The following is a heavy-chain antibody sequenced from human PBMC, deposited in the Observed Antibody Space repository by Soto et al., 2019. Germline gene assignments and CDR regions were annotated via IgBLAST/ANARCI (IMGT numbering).Heavy chain of an antibody. J-gene: IGHJ5*02. D-gene: IGHD4-4*01. CDR1: GGTFSSYA. Sequence: QVQLVQSGAEVKKPGSSVKVSCKASGGTFSSYAISWVRQAPGQGLEWMGGIIPIFGTANYAQKFQGRVTSXXDXSXSTAYMELSSLRSEDTAVYYCARDGSDYSNYNWFDPWGQGTLVTVSS. CDR2: IIPIFGTA. V-gene: IGHV1-69*12. CDR3: ARDGSDYSNYNWFDP.